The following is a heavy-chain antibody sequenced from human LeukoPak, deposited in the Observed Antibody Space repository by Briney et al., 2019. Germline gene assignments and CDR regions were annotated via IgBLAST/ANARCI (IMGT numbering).Heavy chain of an antibody. Sequence: PGGSLRLSCAASGFTLSIYTMTWVRQAPGKGLEWVSGITGSSDSTYYTDSVKGRFTLSTDNSRNTLFLQMNSVRAEETAVYYCAKKTSYCAGDCYPYYFDYWGHGTLVTVSS. J-gene: IGHJ4*01. V-gene: IGHV3-23*01. CDR2: ITGSSDST. D-gene: IGHD2-21*02. CDR1: GFTLSIYT. CDR3: AKKTSYCAGDCYPYYFDY.